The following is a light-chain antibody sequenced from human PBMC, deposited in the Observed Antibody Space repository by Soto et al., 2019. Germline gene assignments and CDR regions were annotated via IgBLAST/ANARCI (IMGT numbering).Light chain of an antibody. CDR1: NSDLGDYDY. J-gene: IGLJ1*01. CDR3: SSYTSSNASYA. CDR2: DVS. Sequence: QSALTQPASVSGSPGQSIAISCTGANSDLGDYDYVSWYQRRPGEAPKLMIYDVSNRPSGVSDRFSGSKSGNTASLTISGLQAEDEADYYCSSYTSSNASYAFGAGTKVTVL. V-gene: IGLV2-14*01.